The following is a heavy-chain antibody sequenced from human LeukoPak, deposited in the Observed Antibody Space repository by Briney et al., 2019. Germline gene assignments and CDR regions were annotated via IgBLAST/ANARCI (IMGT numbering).Heavy chain of an antibody. V-gene: IGHV4-34*01. J-gene: IGHJ3*02. CDR3: ARWSRLSDI. Sequence: SETLSLTCAVYGGSFSGYYWSWIRQPPGKGLEWIGEINHSGSTNYNPSLKSRVTISVDTSKNQFSLKLSSVTAADTAVYYCARWSRLSDIWGQGTMVTVSS. CDR1: GGSFSGYY. D-gene: IGHD1-26*01. CDR2: INHSGST.